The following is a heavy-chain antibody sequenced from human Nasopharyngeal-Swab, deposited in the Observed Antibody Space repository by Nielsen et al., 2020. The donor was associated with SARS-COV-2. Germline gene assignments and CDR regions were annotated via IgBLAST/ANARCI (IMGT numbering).Heavy chain of an antibody. CDR3: ARDGDSGTYSDAFDI. D-gene: IGHD1-26*01. V-gene: IGHV3-30-3*01. J-gene: IGHJ3*02. Sequence: GGSLRLSCAASGFTFSTYAMHWVRQAPGKGLEWVAVISYDGINKYYADSVKGRFTISRDNSKNTLYLQMNSLRAEDTAVYYCARDGDSGTYSDAFDIWGQGTMVTVSS. CDR2: ISYDGINK. CDR1: GFTFSTYA.